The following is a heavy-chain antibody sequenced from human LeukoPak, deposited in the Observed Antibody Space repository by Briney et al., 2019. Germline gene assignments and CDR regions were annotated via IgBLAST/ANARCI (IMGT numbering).Heavy chain of an antibody. CDR2: INPNSGGT. CDR3: ATTPHRWQLHILTDWFGP. CDR1: GYTFTGYY. D-gene: IGHD2-15*01. V-gene: IGHV1-2*06. J-gene: IGHJ5*02. Sequence: ASVKVSCKASGYTFTGYYMHWVRQAPGQGLEWMGRINPNSGGTNYAQKFQGRVTMTRDTSISTAYMELSRLRSDDTAVYYCATTPHRWQLHILTDWFGPWGQGTLVTVSS.